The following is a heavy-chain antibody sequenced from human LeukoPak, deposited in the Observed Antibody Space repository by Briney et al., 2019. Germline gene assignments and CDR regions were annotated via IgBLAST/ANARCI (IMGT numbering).Heavy chain of an antibody. CDR2: IIPIFGTA. Sequence: ASVRVSCKASGGTFSSYAISWVRQAPGQGLEWMGGIIPIFGTANYAQKFQGRVTITADESTSTAYMELSSLRSEDTAVYYCAREGNWYYFDYWGQGTLVTVSS. CDR1: GGTFSSYA. J-gene: IGHJ4*02. D-gene: IGHD1-20*01. V-gene: IGHV1-69*13. CDR3: AREGNWYYFDY.